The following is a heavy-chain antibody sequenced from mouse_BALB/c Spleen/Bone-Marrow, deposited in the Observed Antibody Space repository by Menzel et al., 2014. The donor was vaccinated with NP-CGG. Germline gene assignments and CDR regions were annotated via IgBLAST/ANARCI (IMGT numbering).Heavy chain of an antibody. CDR3: ARGRLLRAMDY. CDR2: INPYNGDT. J-gene: IGHJ4*01. Sequence: EVQLQQSGPELVKPGASVKVSCTASGYSFTGYFMNWVMQSHGKSLEWIGRINPYNGDTFYNQKFKGKATLTVDKSSSTAHMELRRLASEDSAVYYCARGRLLRAMDYWGQGTSVTVST. D-gene: IGHD2-3*01. V-gene: IGHV1-20*02. CDR1: GYSFTGYF.